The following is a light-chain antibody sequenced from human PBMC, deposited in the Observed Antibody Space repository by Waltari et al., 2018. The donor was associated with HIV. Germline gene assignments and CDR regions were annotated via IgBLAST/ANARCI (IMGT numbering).Light chain of an antibody. V-gene: IGLV2-23*02. J-gene: IGLJ1*01. CDR1: NSDIGQYNL. CDR2: EVT. CDR3: SSYATGNTYV. Sequence: QSALTQPASVSGSPGQSITISCPGTNSDIGQYNLVSWYQQHPGKVPKVLIFEVTTRPSGISHRFSGSKSDNTASLTISGLQAEDEADYYCSSYATGNTYVFGTGTSVTVL.